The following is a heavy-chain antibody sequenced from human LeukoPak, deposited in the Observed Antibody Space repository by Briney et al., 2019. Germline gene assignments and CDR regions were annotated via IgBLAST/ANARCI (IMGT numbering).Heavy chain of an antibody. CDR1: GFTFSSYS. CDR3: AKDINMVRDRTPPY. Sequence: PGGSLRLSCAASGFTFSSYSMNWVHQAPGKGLEWVSSISSSSSYIYYADSVKGRFTTSRDNAKNSLYLQMNSLRAEDTAVYYCAKDINMVRDRTPPYWGQGTLVTVSS. D-gene: IGHD3-10*01. CDR2: ISSSSSYI. V-gene: IGHV3-21*01. J-gene: IGHJ4*02.